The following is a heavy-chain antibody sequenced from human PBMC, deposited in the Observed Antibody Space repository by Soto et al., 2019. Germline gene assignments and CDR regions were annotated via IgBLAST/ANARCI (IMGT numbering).Heavy chain of an antibody. Sequence: PGGSLRLSCAASGFTVSSNYMSWFRQAPGKGLEWVSVIYSGGSTYYADSVKGRFTISRHNSKNTLYLQMNSLRAEDTAVYYCASYFCSGIDEYYYYYMDVWGKGTTVTVSS. CDR2: IYSGGST. D-gene: IGHD3-3*01. V-gene: IGHV3-53*04. CDR3: ASYFCSGIDEYYYYYMDV. J-gene: IGHJ6*03. CDR1: GFTVSSNY.